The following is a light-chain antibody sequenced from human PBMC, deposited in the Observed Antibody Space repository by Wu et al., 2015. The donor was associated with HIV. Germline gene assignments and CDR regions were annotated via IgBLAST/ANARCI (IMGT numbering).Light chain of an antibody. CDR3: QQYGSLPWT. CDR2: GAS. J-gene: IGKJ1*01. CDR1: QSVSNNF. V-gene: IGKV3-20*01. Sequence: EIVLTQSPATLSLSAGERATLFCRASQSVSNNFLAWYQQKPGQAPRLLIYGASTTTTGIPGRFSGSGSGTDFTLTISRLEPEDFAVYYCQQYGSLPWTFGQGTEVEIK.